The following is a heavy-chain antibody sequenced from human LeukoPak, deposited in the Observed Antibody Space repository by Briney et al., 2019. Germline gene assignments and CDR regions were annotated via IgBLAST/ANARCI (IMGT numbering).Heavy chain of an antibody. CDR2: ISGSGGST. D-gene: IGHD1-26*01. CDR1: GFTFSSYA. CDR3: DLVEHEVGVTPIRY. V-gene: IGHV3-23*01. Sequence: GGSLRLSCAASGFTFSSYAMSWVRQAPGKGLEWVSAISGSGGSTYYADSVRGRFTISRDNSKNTLYLQVNSLIAQDAGVYHCDLVEHEVGVTPIRYWGEETLLTVPS. J-gene: IGHJ4*02.